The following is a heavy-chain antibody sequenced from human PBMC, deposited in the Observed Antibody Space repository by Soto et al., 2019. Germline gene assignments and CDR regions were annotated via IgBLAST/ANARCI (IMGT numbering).Heavy chain of an antibody. CDR2: ISYDGSNK. V-gene: IGHV3-30*18. CDR1: GFTFSSYG. D-gene: IGHD3-3*01. J-gene: IGHJ1*01. Sequence: GGSLRLSCAASGFTFSSYGMHWVRQAPGKGLEWVAVISYDGSNKYYADSVKGRFTISRDNSKNTLYLQMNSLRAEDTAVYYCAKDSNFKGYDFWSGYLVSLCFQHWGQGTLVTVSS. CDR3: AKDSNFKGYDFWSGYLVSLCFQH.